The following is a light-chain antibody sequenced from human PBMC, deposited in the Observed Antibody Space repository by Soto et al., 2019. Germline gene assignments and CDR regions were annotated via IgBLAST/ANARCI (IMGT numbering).Light chain of an antibody. CDR1: QSVSSY. CDR2: DAS. CDR3: QQYNNWPRAT. J-gene: IGKJ4*01. Sequence: EIVLTQSPATLSLSPGERATLSCRASQSVSSYLAWYQQKPGQAPRLLIYDASTRATGIPARFSGSGSGTDFTLTISSLEPEDFGVYYCQQYNNWPRATFGGGTKVDIK. V-gene: IGKV3-11*01.